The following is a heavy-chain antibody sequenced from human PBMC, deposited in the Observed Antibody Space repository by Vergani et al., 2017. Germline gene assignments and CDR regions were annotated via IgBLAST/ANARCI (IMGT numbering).Heavy chain of an antibody. V-gene: IGHV1-8*03. J-gene: IGHJ6*02. Sequence: QVQLVQSGAEVKKPGASVKVSCKASGYTFTSYDINWVRQATGQGLEWMGWMNPNSGNTGYAQKFQGRVTITADESTSTAYMELSSLRSEDTAVYYCARRSKFGYYYGMDVWGQGTTVTVSS. CDR3: ARRSKFGYYYGMDV. D-gene: IGHD3-10*01. CDR1: GYTFTSYD. CDR2: MNPNSGNT.